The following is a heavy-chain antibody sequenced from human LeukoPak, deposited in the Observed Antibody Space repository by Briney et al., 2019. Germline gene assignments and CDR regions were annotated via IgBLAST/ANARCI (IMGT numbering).Heavy chain of an antibody. CDR3: AKDLDTMIRGVNVY. Sequence: GGSLRLSCEVSGLTFSNFAMNWVRQAPGKGLEWVSAITGSGGNTYYADSVKGRFTTARDNSKNTLYLQMNSLRAEDTAVYYCAKDLDTMIRGVNVYWGQGTLVTVSS. CDR2: ITGSGGNT. CDR1: GLTFSNFA. D-gene: IGHD3-10*01. J-gene: IGHJ4*02. V-gene: IGHV3-23*01.